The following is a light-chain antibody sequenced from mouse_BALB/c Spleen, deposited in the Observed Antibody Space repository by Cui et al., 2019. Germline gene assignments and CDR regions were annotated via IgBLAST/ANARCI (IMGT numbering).Light chain of an antibody. Sequence: ETTVTQSPASLSMAIGGKVTISCITSTDIDDDMIGYKQKPGKPPNPLISEGNTLRPGVPSRFSSSGYGTDFVFTIENMLSEDVADYYCLQSDNLPYTFGGGTKLEIK. CDR3: LQSDNLPYT. V-gene: IGKV17-121*01. CDR2: EGN. CDR1: TDIDDD. J-gene: IGKJ2*01.